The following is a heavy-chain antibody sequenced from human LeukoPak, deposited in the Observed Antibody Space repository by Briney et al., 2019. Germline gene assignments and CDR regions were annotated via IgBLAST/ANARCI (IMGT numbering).Heavy chain of an antibody. J-gene: IGHJ4*02. V-gene: IGHV3-7*03. Sequence: PGGSLRLSCAASGFTFSSYWLTWVRQAPGKGLEWVANIKDDGSEKYYMDSVKGRFTISRDNAKNSLYLQINSLRVDDTAVYYCARESYYFDYWGQGTLVTVSS. CDR1: GFTFSSYW. D-gene: IGHD3-16*02. CDR2: IKDDGSEK. CDR3: ARESYYFDY.